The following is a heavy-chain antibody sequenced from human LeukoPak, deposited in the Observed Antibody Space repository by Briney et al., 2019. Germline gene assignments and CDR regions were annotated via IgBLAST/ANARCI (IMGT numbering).Heavy chain of an antibody. D-gene: IGHD3-3*01. CDR3: ARGGITIFGVAPARWFDP. Sequence: GGSLRLSCAASGFTFSSYWMHWVRQAPGKGLVWVSRINSDGSSTSYADSVKGRCTISRDNAKNTLYLQMNSLRAEDTAVYYCARGGITIFGVAPARWFDPWGQGTLVTVSS. J-gene: IGHJ5*02. CDR2: INSDGSST. V-gene: IGHV3-74*01. CDR1: GFTFSSYW.